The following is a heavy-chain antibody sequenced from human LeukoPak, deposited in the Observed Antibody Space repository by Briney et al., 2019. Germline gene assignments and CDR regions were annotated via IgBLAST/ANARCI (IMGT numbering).Heavy chain of an antibody. V-gene: IGHV3-23*01. Sequence: GGSLRLSCAASGFTFSNAWMSWVRQAPGKGLEWVSVISASGGSTYYADSVKGRFTISRDNSKNTLYLQMNSLRAEDTAIYYCAKDDSGNYAHMDVWGKGTTVTVSS. D-gene: IGHD1-26*01. CDR2: ISASGGST. CDR1: GFTFSNAW. J-gene: IGHJ6*03. CDR3: AKDDSGNYAHMDV.